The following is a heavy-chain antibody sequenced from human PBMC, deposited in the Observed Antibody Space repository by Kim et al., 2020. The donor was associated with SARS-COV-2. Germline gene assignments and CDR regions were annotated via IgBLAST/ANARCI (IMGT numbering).Heavy chain of an antibody. CDR2: K. Sequence: KYYADSVKGRFTISRDNSKNTLYLQMNSLRAEDTAVYYCARDYQWLGLDYWGQGTLVTVSS. D-gene: IGHD6-19*01. V-gene: IGHV3-30*01. CDR3: ARDYQWLGLDY. J-gene: IGHJ4*02.